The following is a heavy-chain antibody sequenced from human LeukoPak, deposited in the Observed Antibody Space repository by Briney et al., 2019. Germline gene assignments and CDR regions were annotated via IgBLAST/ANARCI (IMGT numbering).Heavy chain of an antibody. D-gene: IGHD3-10*01. CDR2: VTGHGGST. V-gene: IGHV3-23*01. CDR1: GFTFNSFA. J-gene: IGHJ6*03. Sequence: GGSLRLSCAASGFTFNSFAMNWVRQTPGKGLEWVSSVTGHGGSTYIADSVRGRLTISRDNAKNSLYLQMNRLRAEDTGVYYCARCSGGKYGSGSYYRDSYYYYYMDVWGKGTTVTVSS. CDR3: ARCSGGKYGSGSYYRDSYYYYYMDV.